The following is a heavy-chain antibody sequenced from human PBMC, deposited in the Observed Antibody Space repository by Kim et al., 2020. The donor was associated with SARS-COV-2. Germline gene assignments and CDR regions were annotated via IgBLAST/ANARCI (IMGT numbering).Heavy chain of an antibody. Sequence: ASVKVSCKSSGYTFSGYYLHWVRQAPGQGLEWMGWINPKSGGTNYAQKFQGRVTMTRDTSISTAYMELSSLRSDDTAVYYCARDCCSIWCAVYFDHWGQG. CDR1: GYTFSGYY. V-gene: IGHV1-2*02. CDR2: INPKSGGT. J-gene: IGHJ4*02. D-gene: IGHD2-2*01. CDR3: ARDCCSIWCAVYFDH.